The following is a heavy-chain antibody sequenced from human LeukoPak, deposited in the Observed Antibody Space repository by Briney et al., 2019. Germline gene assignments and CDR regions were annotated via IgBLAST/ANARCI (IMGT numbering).Heavy chain of an antibody. V-gene: IGHV1-24*01. Sequence: ASVKVSCKVSGYTLTELSMHWVRQAPGKGLEWMGGFDPEDGETIYAQKFQGRVTMTEDTSTDTAYMELSSLRSEDTAVYYCATLRKDVIVVVTIFDYWGQGTLVTVSS. CDR3: ATLRKDVIVVVTIFDY. D-gene: IGHD3-22*01. CDR2: FDPEDGET. CDR1: GYTLTELS. J-gene: IGHJ4*02.